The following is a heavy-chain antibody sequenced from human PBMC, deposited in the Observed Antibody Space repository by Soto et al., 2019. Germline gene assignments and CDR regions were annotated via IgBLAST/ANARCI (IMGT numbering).Heavy chain of an antibody. J-gene: IGHJ3*02. CDR2: ISSSSSTI. V-gene: IGHV3-48*01. D-gene: IGHD3-3*01. CDR1: GFIFSSYS. Sequence: GGSLRLSCAASGFIFSSYSMNWVRQAPGKGLEWVSYISSSSSTIYYADSVKGRFTISRDKAKNSLYLQMNSLRAEDTAVYYCARDWKRITIFGVATRAFDISGQGTMVTVSS. CDR3: ARDWKRITIFGVATRAFDI.